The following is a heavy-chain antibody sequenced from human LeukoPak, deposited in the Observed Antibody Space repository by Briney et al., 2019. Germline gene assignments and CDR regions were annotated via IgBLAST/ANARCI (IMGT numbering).Heavy chain of an antibody. CDR2: IIPIFGTA. V-gene: IGHV1-69*01. J-gene: IGHJ4*02. CDR1: GGTFSSHA. CDR3: AREKGMHGDYSFDY. D-gene: IGHD4-17*01. Sequence: SVKVSCKASGGTFSSHAISWVRQAPGQGLEWMGGIIPIFGTANYAQKFQGRVTITADESTSTAYMELSSLRSEDTAVYYCAREKGMHGDYSFDYWGQGTLVTVSS.